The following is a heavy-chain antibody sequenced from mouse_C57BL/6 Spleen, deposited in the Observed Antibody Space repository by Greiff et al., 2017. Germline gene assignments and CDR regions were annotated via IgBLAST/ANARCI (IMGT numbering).Heavy chain of an antibody. D-gene: IGHD2-4*01. CDR3: ARGGYYDYDGRNWYFDV. J-gene: IGHJ1*03. CDR2: ISDGGSYT. Sequence: EVMLVESGGGLVKPGGSLKLSRAASGFTFSSYAMSWVRQTPEKRLEWVATISDGGSYTYYPDNVKGRFTISRDNAKNNLYLQMSHLKSEDTAMYYCARGGYYDYDGRNWYFDVWGTGTTVTVSS. V-gene: IGHV5-4*03. CDR1: GFTFSSYA.